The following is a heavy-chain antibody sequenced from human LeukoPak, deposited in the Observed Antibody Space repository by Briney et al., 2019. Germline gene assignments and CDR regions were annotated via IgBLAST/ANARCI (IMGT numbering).Heavy chain of an antibody. V-gene: IGHV3-21*01. CDR2: ISSSSYI. D-gene: IGHD1-26*01. J-gene: IGHJ4*02. Sequence: PGGSLRLSCAASGFTFSSYSMSWVRQAPGKGLEWVSSISSSSYIYYADSVKGRFTISRDNAKNSLYLQMNSLRAEDTAVYYCASSGELLAYFDYWGQGTLVTVSS. CDR3: ASSGELLAYFDY. CDR1: GFTFSSYS.